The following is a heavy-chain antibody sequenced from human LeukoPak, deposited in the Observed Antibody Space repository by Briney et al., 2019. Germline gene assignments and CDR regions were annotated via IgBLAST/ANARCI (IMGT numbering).Heavy chain of an antibody. J-gene: IGHJ5*02. V-gene: IGHV4-30-4*01. Sequence: PSETLSLTCTVSGGSISSGDYYWSWIRQPPGKGLEWIGYIYYSGSTYYNPSLKSRVTISVDTSKNQFSLKLSSVTAADTAVYYCARTSVLRFLEWFANWFDPWGQGTLVTVSS. D-gene: IGHD3-3*01. CDR3: ARTSVLRFLEWFANWFDP. CDR1: GGSISSGDYY. CDR2: IYYSGST.